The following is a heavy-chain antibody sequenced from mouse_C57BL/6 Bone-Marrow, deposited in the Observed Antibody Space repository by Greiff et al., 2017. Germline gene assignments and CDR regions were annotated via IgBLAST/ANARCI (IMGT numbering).Heavy chain of an antibody. CDR1: GYTFTSYW. CDR2: INPSNGGT. V-gene: IGHV1-53*01. CDR3: ARWGYGNYGAWFAY. Sequence: QVQLQQPGTELVKPGASVKLSCKASGYTFTSYWMHWVKQRPGQGLEWIGNINPSNGGTNYNEKVKSKATLTVDKSSSTAYMQLSSLTAEDSAVYYCARWGYGNYGAWFAYWGQGTLVTVSA. D-gene: IGHD2-10*02. J-gene: IGHJ3*01.